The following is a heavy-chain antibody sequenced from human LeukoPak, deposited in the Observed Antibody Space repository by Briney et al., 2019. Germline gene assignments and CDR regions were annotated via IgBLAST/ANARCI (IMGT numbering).Heavy chain of an antibody. CDR3: ARSGRWAGYSYTGDY. Sequence: GASLKISCKGSGSIFTSYWIGWVRQMPGKGLEWMGIIYPGDSDTRYSPSFQGQVTISADKSISTAYLQWSSLKASDTAMYYCARSGRWAGYSYTGDYWGQGTLVTVSS. CDR1: GSIFTSYW. CDR2: IYPGDSDT. D-gene: IGHD5-18*01. J-gene: IGHJ4*02. V-gene: IGHV5-51*01.